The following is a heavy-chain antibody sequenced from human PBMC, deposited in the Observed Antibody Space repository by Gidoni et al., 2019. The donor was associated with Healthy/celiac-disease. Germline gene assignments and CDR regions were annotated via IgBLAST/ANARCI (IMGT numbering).Heavy chain of an antibody. V-gene: IGHV3-53*01. CDR1: GFTVSSNY. CDR3: ARDTGYSDPPATYYYYGMDV. J-gene: IGHJ6*02. Sequence: EVQLVESGGGLIQPGGSLRLSCAASGFTVSSNYMSWVRQAPGKGLEWVSVIYSGGSTYYADSVKGRFTISRDNSKNTLYLQMNSLRAEDTAVYYCARDTGYSDPPATYYYYGMDVWGQGTTVTVSS. D-gene: IGHD6-13*01. CDR2: IYSGGST.